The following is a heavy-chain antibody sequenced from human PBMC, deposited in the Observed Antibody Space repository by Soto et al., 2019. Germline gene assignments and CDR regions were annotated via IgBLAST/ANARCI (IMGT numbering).Heavy chain of an antibody. CDR3: ARDKSILGAAFQD. V-gene: IGHV3-53*02. J-gene: IGHJ1*01. D-gene: IGHD2-15*01. CDR2: IYADGGT. Sequence: EVELVETGGGLIQPGGSLRLSCAVSGFTVSSNSMSWVRQAPGKGLEWVSIIYADGGTYYGDSVKGRFTISRDTSKNTVSLQMTSLRADDTAVYYCARDKSILGAAFQDWGQGTLVTVSS. CDR1: GFTVSSNS.